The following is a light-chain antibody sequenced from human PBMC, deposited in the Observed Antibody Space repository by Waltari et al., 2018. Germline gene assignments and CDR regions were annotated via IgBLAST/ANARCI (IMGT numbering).Light chain of an antibody. CDR3: SSYAGSFPYV. Sequence: QSALTQPPSASGSPGQSVTISCTGTGSDVGGYHYVSWYQQHPGKAPKLMIYEVHKRPSGVPDRFSGSKSGNTASLTVSGLQSEDEADYYCSSYAGSFPYVFGTGTKVTVL. J-gene: IGLJ1*01. CDR2: EVH. V-gene: IGLV2-8*01. CDR1: GSDVGGYHY.